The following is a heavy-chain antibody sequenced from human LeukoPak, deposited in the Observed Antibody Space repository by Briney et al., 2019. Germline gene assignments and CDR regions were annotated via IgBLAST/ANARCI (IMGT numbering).Heavy chain of an antibody. CDR2: MNPNSGNT. Sequence: GASVKVSCKASGYTFTSYDINWVRQATGQGLEWMGWMNPNSGNTGYAQKFQGRVTMTRNTSISTAYMELSSLRSEDTAVYYCARGPGYCSSTSCYIRWFDPWGRGTLVTVSS. D-gene: IGHD2-2*02. CDR1: GYTFTSYD. J-gene: IGHJ5*02. V-gene: IGHV1-8*01. CDR3: ARGPGYCSSTSCYIRWFDP.